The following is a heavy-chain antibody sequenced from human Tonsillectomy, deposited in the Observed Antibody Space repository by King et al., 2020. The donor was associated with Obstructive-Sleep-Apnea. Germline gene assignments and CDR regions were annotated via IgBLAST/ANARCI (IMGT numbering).Heavy chain of an antibody. Sequence: VQLVESGGGVVQPGRSLRLSCVASGFTFSTYGMHWVRQAPGKGLEWVAFIRNDGSDKYYADSVKGRFTISRDNSKNTLYLEMNSLRVEDTAVYYCASFDRYYYAYQSEYYVFDPWGLGTLVTVSS. J-gene: IGHJ5*02. CDR1: GFTFSTYG. CDR2: IRNDGSDK. D-gene: IGHD3-10*01. CDR3: ASFDRYYYAYQSEYYVFDP. V-gene: IGHV3-33*01.